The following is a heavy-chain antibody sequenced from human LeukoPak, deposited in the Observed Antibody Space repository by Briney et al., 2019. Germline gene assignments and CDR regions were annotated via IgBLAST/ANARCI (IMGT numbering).Heavy chain of an antibody. Sequence: GGSLRLSCAASRLTFSSCSMAWVRQAPGQGLEWVSIISGGGRSTYCADSVKGRFTNSRDNSKNTLYLHMNSLRVEDTAVYYCAKDPETYSSRWFDSWGQGTLVTVSS. D-gene: IGHD2-21*01. CDR3: AKDPETYSSRWFDS. V-gene: IGHV3-23*01. J-gene: IGHJ5*01. CDR1: RLTFSSCS. CDR2: ISGGGRST.